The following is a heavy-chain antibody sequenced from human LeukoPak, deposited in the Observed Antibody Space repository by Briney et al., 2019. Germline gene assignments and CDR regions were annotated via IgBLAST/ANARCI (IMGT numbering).Heavy chain of an antibody. D-gene: IGHD1-26*01. CDR2: ITSGSSHM. J-gene: IGHJ6*03. Sequence: GGSLRLSCAASGFTFSSYGMNWVRQAPGKGLEWVSSITSGSSHMYYADSVKGRFTISRDNAKNSLYLLMNSLRAEDTAVYFCARDPYSGSYWSDYYYYMDVWGKGTTVTISS. CDR3: ARDPYSGSYWSDYYYYMDV. CDR1: GFTFSSYG. V-gene: IGHV3-21*01.